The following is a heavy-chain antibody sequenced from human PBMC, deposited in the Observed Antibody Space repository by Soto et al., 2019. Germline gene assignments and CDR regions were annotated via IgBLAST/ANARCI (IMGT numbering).Heavy chain of an antibody. D-gene: IGHD3-3*01. V-gene: IGHV3-9*01. CDR1: GFTFDDYA. Sequence: GGSLRLSCAASGFTFDDYAMHWVRQAPGKGLEWVSGISWNSGSIGYADSVKGRFTISRDNAKNSLYLQMNSLRAEDTALYYCAKDRDYDFWSGFFDYWRQGTLVTVSS. CDR3: AKDRDYDFWSGFFDY. J-gene: IGHJ4*02. CDR2: ISWNSGSI.